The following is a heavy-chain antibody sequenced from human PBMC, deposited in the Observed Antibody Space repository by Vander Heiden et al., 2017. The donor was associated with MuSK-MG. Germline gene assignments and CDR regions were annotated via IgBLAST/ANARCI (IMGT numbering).Heavy chain of an antibody. Sequence: QVQLVQSGAEVKKPGASVKVSCKASGYTLTGYYMHWVRQAPGQGLEWMGWINPNSGGTNYAQKFQGRVTMTRDTSISTAYMELSRLRSDDTAVYYCARDGRYYYDSSGYYFNFWGQGTLVTVSS. CDR2: INPNSGGT. J-gene: IGHJ4*02. D-gene: IGHD3-22*01. V-gene: IGHV1-2*02. CDR3: ARDGRYYYDSSGYYFNF. CDR1: GYTLTGYY.